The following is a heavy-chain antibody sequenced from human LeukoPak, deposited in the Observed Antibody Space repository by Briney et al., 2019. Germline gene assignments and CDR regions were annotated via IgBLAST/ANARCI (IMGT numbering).Heavy chain of an antibody. J-gene: IGHJ2*01. CDR2: IKQDGSEK. CDR3: ARNRYLDL. V-gene: IGHV3-7*01. Sequence: GGSLRLSCAASGFTFSTFAMIWVRQPPGKGLEWVANIKQDGSEKHHVDSVKGRFIISRDNAKNSLYLQMNSLRAEDTAVYYCARNRYLDLWGRGTLVTVSS. CDR1: GFTFSTFA.